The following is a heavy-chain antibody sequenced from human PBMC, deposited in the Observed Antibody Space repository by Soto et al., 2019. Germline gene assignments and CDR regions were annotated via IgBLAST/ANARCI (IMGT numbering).Heavy chain of an antibody. Sequence: EVQLVESGGGLDQPGGSLRLSCAATGFTFSTYWMYWVRQGPGKGLVWVSRISTDGSSTTYADSVKGRFTISRDNAKNTLYLQMNSLRAEDTAVYYCARATGSNHPFDYWGQGSLVTVSS. V-gene: IGHV3-74*01. J-gene: IGHJ4*02. CDR3: ARATGSNHPFDY. CDR2: ISTDGSST. D-gene: IGHD2-2*01. CDR1: GFTFSTYW.